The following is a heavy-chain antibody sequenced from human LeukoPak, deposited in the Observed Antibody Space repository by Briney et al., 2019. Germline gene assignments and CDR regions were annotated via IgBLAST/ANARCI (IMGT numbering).Heavy chain of an antibody. CDR1: GFIFSGYA. Sequence: GGSLRLSCAASGFIFSGYAMSWVRQAPGKGLEWVSGISGGGGNTYYADSVKGPFAISRDNSKNRLFLQMNSLEAEDTAVYYCAKAGSGYSYFDHWGQGTLVTVSS. CDR2: ISGGGGNT. CDR3: AKAGSGYSYFDH. D-gene: IGHD3-22*01. J-gene: IGHJ4*02. V-gene: IGHV3-23*01.